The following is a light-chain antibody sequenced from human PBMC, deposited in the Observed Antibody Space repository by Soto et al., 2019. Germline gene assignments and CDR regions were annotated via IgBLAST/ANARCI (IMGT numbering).Light chain of an antibody. J-gene: IGKJ5*01. CDR2: GAS. Sequence: EIVLTQSPGTLSLSPGERATLSCRASQSFSSSYLAWYQQKPGQAPRLLIYGASSRATGIPDRFSGRGSGTDFTLTISRLEPEDCAVYYWQQYGTSLTFGQGTRLEI. CDR3: QQYGTSLT. V-gene: IGKV3-20*01. CDR1: QSFSSSY.